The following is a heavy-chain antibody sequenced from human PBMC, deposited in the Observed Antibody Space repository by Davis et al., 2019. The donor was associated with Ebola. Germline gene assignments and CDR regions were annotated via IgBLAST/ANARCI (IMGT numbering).Heavy chain of an antibody. CDR2: INPNSGGT. CDR1: GGTFSSYA. CDR3: ARARYGWWFDP. Sequence: ASVKVSCKASGGTFSSYAISWVRLAPGQGLEWMGWINPNSGGTNYAQKLQGRVTMTTDTSTSTAYMELRSLRSDDTAVYYCARARYGWWFDPWGQGTLVTVSS. D-gene: IGHD4-17*01. J-gene: IGHJ5*02. V-gene: IGHV1-18*01.